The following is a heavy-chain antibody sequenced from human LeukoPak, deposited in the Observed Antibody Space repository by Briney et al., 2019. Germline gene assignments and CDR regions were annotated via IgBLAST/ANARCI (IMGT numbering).Heavy chain of an antibody. D-gene: IGHD4/OR15-4a*01. Sequence: ASVKVSCKASGYTFTGYYMHWVRQAPGQGLEWMGWINPNSGGTNYAQKCQGRVTMTRDTSISTAYMELSRLRSDDTAVYYCARVGAANYYYYYYYMDVWGKGTTVTVSS. J-gene: IGHJ6*03. CDR2: INPNSGGT. CDR1: GYTFTGYY. CDR3: ARVGAANYYYYYYYMDV. V-gene: IGHV1-2*02.